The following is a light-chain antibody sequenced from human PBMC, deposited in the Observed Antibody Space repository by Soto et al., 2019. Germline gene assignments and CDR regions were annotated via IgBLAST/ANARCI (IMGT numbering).Light chain of an antibody. CDR2: EDT. J-gene: IGLJ2*01. V-gene: IGLV2-23*01. CDR3: CSYAGSGIYVV. CDR1: ISDIGSYDR. Sequence: QSALIQPASGSGSPGQSITISCTGTISDIGSYDRVSWYQRHPGRAPKLMIYEDTRRPSGISNRFSGCKSGITASLTISGLQADDEADYYCCSYAGSGIYVVFGGGTKLTVL.